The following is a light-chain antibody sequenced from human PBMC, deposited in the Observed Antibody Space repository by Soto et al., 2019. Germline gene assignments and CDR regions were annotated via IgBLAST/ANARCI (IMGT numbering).Light chain of an antibody. Sequence: DMQLTQSPSSLSASVGDRVPITCRASQSISSYLNWYQQKPGKAPKLLIYAASSLQSGVPSRFSGSGSGTDLTLTISSLQPEDFATYYCQQSYSTPHTFGQGTRLEIK. CDR2: AAS. CDR3: QQSYSTPHT. J-gene: IGKJ5*01. V-gene: IGKV1-39*01. CDR1: QSISSY.